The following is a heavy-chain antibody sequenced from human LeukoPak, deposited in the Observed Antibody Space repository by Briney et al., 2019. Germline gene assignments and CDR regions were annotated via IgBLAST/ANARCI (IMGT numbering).Heavy chain of an antibody. J-gene: IGHJ6*03. CDR1: GGSFSNYF. CDR3: AREDSGSYYNYYYFYMDV. Sequence: PSETLSLTCSVSGGSFSNYFWSWVRQPAGKGLERIGRIYPSGNTNYNPSLKSRVTLSVDTSKTQFSLRLSSVTAADTAVYYCAREDSGSYYNYYYFYMDVWGKGTTVTISS. CDR2: IYPSGNT. D-gene: IGHD3-10*01. V-gene: IGHV4-4*07.